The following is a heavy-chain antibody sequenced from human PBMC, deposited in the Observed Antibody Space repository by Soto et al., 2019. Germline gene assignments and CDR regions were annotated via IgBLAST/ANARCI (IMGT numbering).Heavy chain of an antibody. CDR1: GGSISSGGYY. J-gene: IGHJ4*02. Sequence: QVQLQESGPGLVKPSQTLSLTCTVSGGSISSGGYYWSWIRQHPGKGLEWIGYIYDSGSTYYNPSLKSRVTISVDTSKNQFSLKLSSVTAADTAVYYCAREDTAGPLFDYWGQGTLVTGSS. CDR2: IYDSGST. CDR3: AREDTAGPLFDY. V-gene: IGHV4-31*03.